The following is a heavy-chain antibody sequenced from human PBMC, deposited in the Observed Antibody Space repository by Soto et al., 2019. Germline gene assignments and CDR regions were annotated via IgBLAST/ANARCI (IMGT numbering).Heavy chain of an antibody. J-gene: IGHJ1*01. V-gene: IGHV1-69*01. D-gene: IGHD3-22*01. CDR2: IIPIFGTA. Sequence: QVQLVQSGAEVKQPGSSVKVSCKASGGTFSSYAISWVRQAPGQGLEWMGGIIPIFGTANYAQKFQGRVTHTADESPSTAYMELSSLRSEDTAVYYCASYPDTYYHDSSGYYYKYFQHWGQGTLVPVSS. CDR3: ASYPDTYYHDSSGYYYKYFQH. CDR1: GGTFSSYA.